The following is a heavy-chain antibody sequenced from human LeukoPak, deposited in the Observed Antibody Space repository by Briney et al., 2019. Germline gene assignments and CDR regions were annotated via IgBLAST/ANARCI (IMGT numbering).Heavy chain of an antibody. D-gene: IGHD5-12*01. V-gene: IGHV1-69*05. J-gene: IGHJ6*03. Sequence: SVKVSCKASGGTFSSSAISWVRQARGQGLEWVGGIIPLFDTALYGEKFQGRVTITTDESASTAYMELSRLRSEDSAIYFCARAQGRGHSGYDWGYYYMDVWGKGTTVTV. CDR2: IIPLFDTA. CDR1: GGTFSSSA. CDR3: ARAQGRGHSGYDWGYYYMDV.